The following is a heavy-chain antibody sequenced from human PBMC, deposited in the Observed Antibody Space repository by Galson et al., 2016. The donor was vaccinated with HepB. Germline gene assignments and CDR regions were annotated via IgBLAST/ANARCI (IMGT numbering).Heavy chain of an antibody. J-gene: IGHJ3*02. CDR2: ISYDGSHQ. CDR3: ARLGEGATFREGTDGFDI. Sequence: SLRLSCAASGFTFSSSGIHWVRQAPGKGLEWVAGISYDGSHQYYADSVKGRFTISRDNSKSTLYLQVDSLRTEDTALYYCARLGEGATFREGTDGFDIWGQGIMVTVSS. D-gene: IGHD1-26*01. CDR1: GFTFSSSG. V-gene: IGHV3-30*03.